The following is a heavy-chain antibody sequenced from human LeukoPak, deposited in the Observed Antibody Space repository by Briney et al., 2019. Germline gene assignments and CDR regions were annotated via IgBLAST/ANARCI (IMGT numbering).Heavy chain of an antibody. J-gene: IGHJ4*02. Sequence: GGSLRLSCAVSGFTFDDYAMHWVRQVPGKGLEWVSGINWNSDSIGYADSVKGRFTTSRDNAKNSLYLQMNSLRAEDTAVYYCARGLYYDSSGYYYWGQGTLVTVSS. V-gene: IGHV3-9*01. CDR1: GFTFDDYA. D-gene: IGHD3-22*01. CDR3: ARGLYYDSSGYYY. CDR2: INWNSDSI.